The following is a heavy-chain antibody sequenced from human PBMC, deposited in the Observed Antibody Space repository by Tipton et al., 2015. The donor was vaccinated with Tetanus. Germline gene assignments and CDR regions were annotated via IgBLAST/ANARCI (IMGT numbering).Heavy chain of an antibody. CDR3: ARDQGASSGYYSPPDAFDI. D-gene: IGHD3-22*01. Sequence: SLRLSCAASGFTFSSYSMNWVRQAPGKGLEWVSSISSSSYIYYADSVKGRFTTSRDNAKNSLYLQMNSLRAEDTAVYYCARDQGASSGYYSPPDAFDIWGQGTMVTVSS. CDR1: GFTFSSYS. V-gene: IGHV3-21*01. CDR2: ISSSSYI. J-gene: IGHJ3*02.